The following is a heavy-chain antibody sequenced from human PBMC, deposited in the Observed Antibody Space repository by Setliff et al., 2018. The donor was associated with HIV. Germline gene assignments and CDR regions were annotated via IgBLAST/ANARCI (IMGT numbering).Heavy chain of an antibody. V-gene: IGHV1-69*10. D-gene: IGHD2-21*02. J-gene: IGHJ5*02. CDR2: IIPMLDIA. CDR3: ASSAFCGGDCFYWFDP. Sequence: SVKVSCKASGGTFNSYAISWMRQAPGQGLEWMGGIIPMLDIANYAQKFQGRITITADKSTRTAYMELDSLRSLDTAVYYCASSAFCGGDCFYWFDPWGQGTRVTVSS. CDR1: GGTFNSYA.